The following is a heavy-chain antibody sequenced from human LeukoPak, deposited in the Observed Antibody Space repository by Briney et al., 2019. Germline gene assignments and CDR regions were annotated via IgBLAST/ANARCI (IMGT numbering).Heavy chain of an antibody. CDR2: IMQGGSEK. CDR3: ARAHSSSPPGP. D-gene: IGHD6-13*01. V-gene: IGHV3-7*01. Sequence: GGSLTLSCAASGFTFSSYWMRCVRQARGGGLEWVANIMQGGSEKYYVDSVTGRFPISRDNAKNSQYLQLNSLRAKDTAVSYCARAHSSSPPGPWGQGTLVTVSS. J-gene: IGHJ5*02. CDR1: GFTFSSYW.